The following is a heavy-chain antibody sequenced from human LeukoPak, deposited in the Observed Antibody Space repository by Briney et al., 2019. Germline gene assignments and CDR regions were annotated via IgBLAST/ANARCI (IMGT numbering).Heavy chain of an antibody. CDR1: GYTFTSYG. J-gene: IGHJ4*02. CDR3: AKDHAASRIAVAGKGPSNF. D-gene: IGHD6-19*01. CDR2: ISAYNGYT. Sequence: ASVKVSCKASGYTFTSYGISWVRQAPGQVLEWMGWISAYNGYTNYAQKFQGRVTMTTDTSTRTAYMELRSLRSDDTAIYYCAKDHAASRIAVAGKGPSNFWGQGTLVTVSS. V-gene: IGHV1-18*01.